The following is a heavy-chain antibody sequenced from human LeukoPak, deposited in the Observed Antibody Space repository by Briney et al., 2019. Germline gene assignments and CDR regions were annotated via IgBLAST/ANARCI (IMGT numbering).Heavy chain of an antibody. V-gene: IGHV3-7*03. J-gene: IGHJ4*02. D-gene: IGHD7-27*01. CDR1: GFTFRNYW. CDR3: ARGGLGNWAYYFDY. Sequence: GGSLRLSCAASGFTFRNYWMRWVRQAAGKGLEWVANIKEDGSEKHYVDSVKGRFTIARDNAKNSLYLQSLFLQMNSLRAEDTAVYYCARGGLGNWAYYFDYWGQGTLVTVSS. CDR2: IKEDGSEK.